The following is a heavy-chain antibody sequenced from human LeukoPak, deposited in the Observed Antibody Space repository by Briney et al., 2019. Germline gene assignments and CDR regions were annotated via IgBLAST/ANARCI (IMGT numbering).Heavy chain of an antibody. CDR1: GFTFSSYG. V-gene: IGHV3-30*02. CDR2: IRYDGSNK. CDR3: ARATTLWFGELLLYY. J-gene: IGHJ4*02. D-gene: IGHD3-10*01. Sequence: GGSLRLSCAASGFTFSSYGMHWVRHAPGKGLEWVAFIRYDGSNKYYADSVKGRFTISRDNSKNTLYLQMNSLRAEDTAVYYCARATTLWFGELLLYYWGQGTLVTVSS.